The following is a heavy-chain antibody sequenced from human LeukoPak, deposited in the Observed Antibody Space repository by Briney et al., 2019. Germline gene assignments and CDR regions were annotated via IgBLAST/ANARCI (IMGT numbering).Heavy chain of an antibody. CDR2: ISSNGGST. D-gene: IGHD3-3*01. Sequence: GGSLRLSCAASGFTFSSYAMHWVRQAPGKGLEYVSAISSNGGSTYYANSVKGRFTISRDNSKNTLYLQMGSLRAEDMAVYYCARDLTVKYYDFWSGSPPGMDVWGKGTTVTVSP. CDR1: GFTFSSYA. J-gene: IGHJ6*04. V-gene: IGHV3-64*01. CDR3: ARDLTVKYYDFWSGSPPGMDV.